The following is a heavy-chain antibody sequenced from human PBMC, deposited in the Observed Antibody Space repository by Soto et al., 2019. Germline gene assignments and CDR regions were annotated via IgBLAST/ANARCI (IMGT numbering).Heavy chain of an antibody. CDR1: GFTFSGSA. D-gene: IGHD1-1*01. Sequence: SLRLSCAASGFTFSGSAMHWVRQASGKGLEWVGRIRSKANSYATAYAASVKGRFTISRDDSKNTAYLQMNSLKTEDTAVYYCTSRIPVTTGYYGMDVWGQGTTVTVSS. V-gene: IGHV3-73*01. CDR2: IRSKANSYAT. CDR3: TSRIPVTTGYYGMDV. J-gene: IGHJ6*02.